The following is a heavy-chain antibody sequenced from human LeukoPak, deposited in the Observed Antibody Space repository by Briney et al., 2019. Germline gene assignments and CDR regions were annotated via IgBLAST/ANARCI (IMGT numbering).Heavy chain of an antibody. Sequence: PGGSLRLSCAASGFTFSSYWMSWVRQAPGKGLEWVANMKQDGSEKYYVDSVKGRFTISRDNAKNSLYLQMNSLRAEDTAVYYCARVSFYYYGSGSYLDHWGQGTLVTVSS. CDR1: GFTFSSYW. V-gene: IGHV3-7*04. D-gene: IGHD3-10*01. J-gene: IGHJ4*02. CDR3: ARVSFYYYGSGSYLDH. CDR2: MKQDGSEK.